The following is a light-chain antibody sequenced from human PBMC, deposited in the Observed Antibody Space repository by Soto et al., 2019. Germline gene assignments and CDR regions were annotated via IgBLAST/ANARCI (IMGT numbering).Light chain of an antibody. V-gene: IGKV1-27*01. Sequence: DIQMTQSPSSLSASVGDRVTITCRASQGIGNYLAWFQQKPGKVPKLLIYTASTLQSGVPSRFSGSGSGTDFTLTISSLPPEDVATYYCQKYNSDPITFGQGTRLDIK. CDR1: QGIGNY. CDR2: TAS. J-gene: IGKJ5*01. CDR3: QKYNSDPIT.